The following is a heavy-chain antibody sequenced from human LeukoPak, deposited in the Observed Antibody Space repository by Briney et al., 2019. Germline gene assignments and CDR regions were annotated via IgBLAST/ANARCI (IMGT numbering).Heavy chain of an antibody. D-gene: IGHD2-21*01. CDR1: GFIVSDHY. CDR3: ARLFSDTHPRYFDL. V-gene: IGHV3-72*01. J-gene: IGHJ2*01. Sequence: GGSLRLSCAASGFIVSDHYMDWVRQAPGKGLEWVGRTRNKPNSYTTEYAASVKGRFTISRDDSKDLVYLQMSSLKTEDTAVYYCARLFSDTHPRYFDLWGRGTLVTVSS. CDR2: TRNKPNSYTT.